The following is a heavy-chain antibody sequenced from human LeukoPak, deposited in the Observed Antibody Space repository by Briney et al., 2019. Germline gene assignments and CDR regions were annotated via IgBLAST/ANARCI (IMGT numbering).Heavy chain of an antibody. V-gene: IGHV1-2*02. D-gene: IGHD6-13*01. CDR3: ARHGTPGIAAAGFDY. CDR2: INPNSGGT. CDR1: GYTFTGYY. Sequence: GASVKVSCKASGYTFTGYYMHWVRQAPGQGLEWMGWINPNSGGTNYAQKFQGRVTMTRDTSISTAYLQWSSLKASDTAIYYCARHGTPGIAAAGFDYWGQGTLVTVSS. J-gene: IGHJ4*02.